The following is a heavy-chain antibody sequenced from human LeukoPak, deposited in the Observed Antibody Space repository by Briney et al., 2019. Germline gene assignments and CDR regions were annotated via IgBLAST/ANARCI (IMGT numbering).Heavy chain of an antibody. CDR1: GFTFSSYW. V-gene: IGHV3-7*01. D-gene: IGHD3-3*01. Sequence: PGGSLRLSCAASGFTFSSYWMSWVRQAPGKGLEWVANIREDGSEKYYVDSVKGRFTVSRDNAKNSLYLQVNSLRAEDTAVYYYARLNYDFWSGVWEGYYMDVWGKGTTVTVSS. CDR3: ARLNYDFWSGVWEGYYMDV. J-gene: IGHJ6*03. CDR2: IREDGSEK.